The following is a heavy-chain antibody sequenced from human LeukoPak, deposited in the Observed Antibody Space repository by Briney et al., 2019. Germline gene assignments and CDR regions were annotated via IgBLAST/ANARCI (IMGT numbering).Heavy chain of an antibody. CDR2: ISTYNGNT. V-gene: IGHV1-18*01. J-gene: IGHJ6*03. CDR3: ARPIFGTHYYMDV. CDR1: GYSFFVYG. Sequence: ASVTVSCKASGYSFFVYGISWVRQAPGQGLEWMGWISTYNGNTNYAQKFQGRVTMTTDTSTSTASLELRSLKSDDTAVYYCARPIFGTHYYMDVWGKGTTVTVSS. D-gene: IGHD3-3*01.